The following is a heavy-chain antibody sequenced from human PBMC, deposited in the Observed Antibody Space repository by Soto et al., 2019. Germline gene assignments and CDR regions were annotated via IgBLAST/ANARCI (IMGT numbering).Heavy chain of an antibody. CDR3: ARGFSAGKGSPPDY. D-gene: IGHD3-10*01. CDR1: GFTFSNYS. J-gene: IGHJ4*02. CDR2: LNGSGGST. V-gene: IGHV3-23*01. Sequence: PVGSLRLSCAASGFTFSNYSMTWVRHAPGKGLEWVSGLNGSGGSTSSADSVKGRFAISRDNSKNTLYLQMNSLRDGDTAVYYCARGFSAGKGSPPDYWGQGTRVTVSS.